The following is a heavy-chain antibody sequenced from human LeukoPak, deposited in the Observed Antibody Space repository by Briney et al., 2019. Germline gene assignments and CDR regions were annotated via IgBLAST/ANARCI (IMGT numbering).Heavy chain of an antibody. D-gene: IGHD1-26*01. J-gene: IGHJ4*02. V-gene: IGHV3-33*01. CDR1: GFTFSSYG. Sequence: PGRSLSLSCAASGFTFSSYGMHWVRQARGKGLEWVAVRWYDGSNKYYADYVKGRFTISRDNSKNTLYLQMNSLRAEDTAVYYCARDGVVGAYYFDYWGQGTLVTVSS. CDR2: RWYDGSNK. CDR3: ARDGVVGAYYFDY.